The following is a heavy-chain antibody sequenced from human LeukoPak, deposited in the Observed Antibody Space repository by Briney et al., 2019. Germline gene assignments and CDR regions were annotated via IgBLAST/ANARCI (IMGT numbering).Heavy chain of an antibody. CDR1: GFTFSSYE. Sequence: PGGSLRLSCAASGFTFSSYEMNWVRQAPGKGLEWVSVIYSGGSTYYADSVKGRFTISRDNSKNTLYLQTNSLRAEDTAVYYCAKDRLGAMLYFDYWGQGTLVTVSS. CDR3: AKDRLGAMLYFDY. V-gene: IGHV3-66*01. CDR2: IYSGGST. J-gene: IGHJ4*02. D-gene: IGHD1-26*01.